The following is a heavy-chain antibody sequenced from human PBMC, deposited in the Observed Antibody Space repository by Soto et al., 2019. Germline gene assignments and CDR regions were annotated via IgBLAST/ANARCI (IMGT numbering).Heavy chain of an antibody. V-gene: IGHV6-1*01. Sequence: SQTLSLTCAISGDSVSSNSAAWNWIRQSPSRGLEWLGRTYYRSKWYNDYAVSVKSRITINPDTSKNQFSLQLNSVTPEDTAVYYCAMRRYCTSTSCYARRDYYYYGMDV. D-gene: IGHD2-2*01. CDR2: TYYRSKWYN. J-gene: IGHJ6*01. CDR1: GDSVSSNSAA. CDR3: AMRRYCTSTSCYARRDYYYYGMDV.